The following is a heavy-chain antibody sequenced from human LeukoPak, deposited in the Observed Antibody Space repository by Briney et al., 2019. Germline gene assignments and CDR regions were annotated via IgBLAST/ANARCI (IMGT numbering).Heavy chain of an antibody. CDR3: ARAMGAFSYDSSGYYYHDAFDI. CDR2: IYYSGST. V-gene: IGHV4-31*03. J-gene: IGHJ3*02. D-gene: IGHD3-22*01. Sequence: PSQTLSLTCTVSGGSISSGGYYWSWIRQHPGKGLEWIGYIYYSGSTYYNPSLKSRVTISVDTSKNQFSLQLNSVTPEDTAVYYCARAMGAFSYDSSGYYYHDAFDIWGQGTMVTVSS. CDR1: GGSISSGGYY.